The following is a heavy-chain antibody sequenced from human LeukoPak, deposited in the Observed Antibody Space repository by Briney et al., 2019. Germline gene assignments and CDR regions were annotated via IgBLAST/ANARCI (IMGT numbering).Heavy chain of an antibody. D-gene: IGHD6-19*01. Sequence: PGGSLRLSCAASGFTFSSLWMSWVRQAPGKGLEWVGNIKQDGSEKFYVDSVKDRFTIFRDNAKESLYLQTNSLRAEDTAVYYCARVGQWMVFDYWGQGTLVTVSS. CDR2: IKQDGSEK. V-gene: IGHV3-7*03. J-gene: IGHJ4*02. CDR3: ARVGQWMVFDY. CDR1: GFTFSSLW.